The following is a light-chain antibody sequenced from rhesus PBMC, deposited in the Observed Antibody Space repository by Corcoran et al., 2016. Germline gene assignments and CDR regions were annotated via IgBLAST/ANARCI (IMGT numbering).Light chain of an antibody. Sequence: DIQMTQSPSSLSASVGDRVTITCRASENVNNYLNWYQQKPGKAPKLLMYKASNLQSGVPSRFSGSGSGTDYTFTISSLQSEDVATYYCQHNYGTPYSFGQGTKVEIK. CDR3: QHNYGTPYS. CDR2: KAS. CDR1: ENVNNY. V-gene: IGKV1-74*01. J-gene: IGKJ2*01.